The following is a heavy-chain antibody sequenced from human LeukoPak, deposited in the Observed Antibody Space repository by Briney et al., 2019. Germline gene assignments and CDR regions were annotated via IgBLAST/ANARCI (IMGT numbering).Heavy chain of an antibody. CDR1: GGSVTSTNW. CDR2: VHLDGRT. CDR3: AREGGFFRPLNY. D-gene: IGHD3-3*01. Sequence: PSETLSLTCGVSGGSVTSTNWWTWVRQPPGKGLEWIGEVHLDGRTNYNPSLKSRLTISVDLSENHISLKLTSVTAADTAVYYCAREGGFFRPLNYSGQGTLVTVSS. V-gene: IGHV4-4*02. J-gene: IGHJ4*02.